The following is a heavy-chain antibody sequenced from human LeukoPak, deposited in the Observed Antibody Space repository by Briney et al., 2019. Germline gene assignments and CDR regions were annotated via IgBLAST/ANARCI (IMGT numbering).Heavy chain of an antibody. V-gene: IGHV3-23*01. CDR3: AKELDTMFFDY. CDR1: GFTLSSYA. Sequence: PGGSLRLSCVASGFTLSSYAMTWVRQAPGRGLEWVSSVDGGGGGTYYADSVKGRFTISRDSGRKSVYLQMNSLTTDDTAFYFCAKELDTMFFDYWGQGALVTVSS. D-gene: IGHD3-10*02. J-gene: IGHJ4*02. CDR2: VDGGGGGT.